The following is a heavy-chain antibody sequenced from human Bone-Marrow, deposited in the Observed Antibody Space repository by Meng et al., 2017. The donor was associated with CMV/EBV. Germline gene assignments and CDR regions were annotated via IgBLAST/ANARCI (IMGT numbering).Heavy chain of an antibody. CDR1: GYTFTTYD. Sequence: SVKVSCKASGYTFTTYDINWVRQATGQGLEWMGGIIPILGIANYAQKFQGRVTMTTDTSTSTAYMELRSLRSDDTAVYYCARVRYSSSWYPFDYWGQGTLVTVSS. CDR2: IIPILGIA. CDR3: ARVRYSSSWYPFDY. V-gene: IGHV1-69*10. D-gene: IGHD6-13*01. J-gene: IGHJ4*02.